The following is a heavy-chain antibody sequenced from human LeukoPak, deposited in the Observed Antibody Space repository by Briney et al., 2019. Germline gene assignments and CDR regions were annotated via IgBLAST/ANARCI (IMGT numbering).Heavy chain of an antibody. CDR1: GFTFSSYA. V-gene: IGHV3-53*04. Sequence: PGGSLRLSCAASGFTFSSYAMSWVRQAPGKGLEWVSVIYSGGSTYYADSVKGRFTISRHNSKNTLYLQMNSLRAEDTAVYYCARDMVAAARGYYYGMDVWGQGTTVTVSS. J-gene: IGHJ6*02. CDR2: IYSGGST. D-gene: IGHD6-13*01. CDR3: ARDMVAAARGYYYGMDV.